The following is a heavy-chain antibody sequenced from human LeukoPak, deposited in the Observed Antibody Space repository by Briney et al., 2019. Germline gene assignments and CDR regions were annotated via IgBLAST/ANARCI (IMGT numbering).Heavy chain of an antibody. D-gene: IGHD3-10*01. J-gene: IGHJ4*02. CDR3: ADDHTAYGSGSCFDY. CDR2: ISYDGSNK. CDR1: GFTFSSYA. Sequence: GGSLRLSCAASGFTFSSYAMHWVRQAPGRGLEWVAVISYDGSNKYYADSVKGRFTISRDNSKNTLYLQMNSLRAEDTAVYYCADDHTAYGSGSCFDYWGQGTLVTVSS. V-gene: IGHV3-30-3*01.